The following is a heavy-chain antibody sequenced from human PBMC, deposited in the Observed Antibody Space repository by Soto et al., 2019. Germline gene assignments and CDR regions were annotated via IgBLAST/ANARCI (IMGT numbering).Heavy chain of an antibody. D-gene: IGHD2-2*01. Sequence: SETLSLTCAVYGGSFSGYYWSWIRQPPGKGLEWIGEINHSGSTNYNPSLKSRVTISVDTSKNQFSLKLSSVTAADTAVYYCARSARYCSSTSCYLYCYYGMDVWGQGT. CDR1: GGSFSGYY. J-gene: IGHJ6*02. CDR3: ARSARYCSSTSCYLYCYYGMDV. CDR2: INHSGST. V-gene: IGHV4-34*01.